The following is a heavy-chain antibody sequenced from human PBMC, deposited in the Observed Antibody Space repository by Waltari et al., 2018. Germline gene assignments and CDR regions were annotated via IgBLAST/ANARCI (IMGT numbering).Heavy chain of an antibody. J-gene: IGHJ4*02. V-gene: IGHV1-69-2*01. CDR3: ATPPVNYDSSGYYRPYYFDY. CDR2: VDPEDGET. Sequence: EVQLVQSGAEVKKPGATVKISCKASGYTFTDYYMHWVQQAPGKGLGWMGRVDPEDGETIYAEKFQGRVTITADTSTDTAYMELSSLRSEDTAVYYCATPPVNYDSSGYYRPYYFDYWGQGTLVTVSS. D-gene: IGHD3-22*01. CDR1: GYTFTDYY.